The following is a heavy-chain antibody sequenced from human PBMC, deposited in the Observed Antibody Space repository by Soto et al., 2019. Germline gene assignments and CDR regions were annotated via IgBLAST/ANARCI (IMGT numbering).Heavy chain of an antibody. V-gene: IGHV3-30*18. CDR3: AKEYGDYVWGYYHYGMDV. J-gene: IGHJ6*02. CDR2: ISYDGRNK. D-gene: IGHD3-16*01. CDR1: GFTLSNYG. Sequence: QVQLVESGGGVVQPGRSLRLSCAASGFTLSNYGIHWVRHAPGKGLEWVTVISYDGRNKNYADSVKGRFTISRDNSKNTLYLQMNSLRAEDTAVYYCAKEYGDYVWGYYHYGMDVWGQGTTVTVSS.